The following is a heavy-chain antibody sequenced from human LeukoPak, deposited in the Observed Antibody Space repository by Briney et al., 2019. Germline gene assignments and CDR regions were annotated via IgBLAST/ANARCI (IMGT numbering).Heavy chain of an antibody. CDR1: GFTFSSYW. CDR2: IKYDGSEK. CDR3: ARGASSWYSTSPNFDY. J-gene: IGHJ4*02. Sequence: GGSLRLSCAASGFTFSSYWMSWVRQAPGKGLEWVADIKYDGSEKFYVDSVRGRFTISRDNVNNSLYLQMNSLRAEDTAVYYCARGASSWYSTSPNFDYWGQGALVTVSS. V-gene: IGHV3-7*01. D-gene: IGHD6-13*01.